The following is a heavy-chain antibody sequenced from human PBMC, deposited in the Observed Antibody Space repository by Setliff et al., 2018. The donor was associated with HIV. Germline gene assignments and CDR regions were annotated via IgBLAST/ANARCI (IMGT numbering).Heavy chain of an antibody. CDR3: ARVGEGATVFFDY. Sequence: GSLRLSCVGSGFTFSSYSMNWVRQAPGTGLEWVSSISSSSTYIYYADSVRGRFTISRDNAKNSLYLQMNSLRAEDTAVYYCARVGEGATVFFDYWGQGTLVTVSS. D-gene: IGHD1-26*01. CDR1: GFTFSSYS. J-gene: IGHJ4*02. CDR2: ISSSSTYI. V-gene: IGHV3-21*01.